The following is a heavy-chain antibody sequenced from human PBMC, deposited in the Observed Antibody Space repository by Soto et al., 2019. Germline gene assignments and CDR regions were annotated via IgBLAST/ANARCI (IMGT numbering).Heavy chain of an antibody. Sequence: GGSLRLSWGAYGFTFSTYALTWGRQAPGKGLEWVSAISGSGGDTYYADSVKGRFTISRDNSKNMLYVQMNSLSADDTAVYYCARGLSNGASYHYLDAWGKGTTVTVSS. J-gene: IGHJ6*03. D-gene: IGHD4-4*01. CDR1: GFTFSTYA. V-gene: IGHV3-23*01. CDR3: ARGLSNGASYHYLDA. CDR2: ISGSGGDT.